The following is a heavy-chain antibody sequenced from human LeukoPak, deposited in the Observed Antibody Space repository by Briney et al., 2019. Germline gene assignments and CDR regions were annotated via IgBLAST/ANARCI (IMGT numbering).Heavy chain of an antibody. CDR1: GYIFTNYY. J-gene: IGHJ4*02. CDR3: ARDVFLSGSLSPIDY. D-gene: IGHD5-12*01. Sequence: ASVKVSCKASGYIFTNYYIHWVRQAPGQGLEWMGIINTSGGSTSSAQKFQGRLTMTRDTSTSTVYMELSSLRSEDTSLYYCARDVFLSGSLSPIDYWGQGTLVTVCS. CDR2: INTSGGST. V-gene: IGHV1-46*01.